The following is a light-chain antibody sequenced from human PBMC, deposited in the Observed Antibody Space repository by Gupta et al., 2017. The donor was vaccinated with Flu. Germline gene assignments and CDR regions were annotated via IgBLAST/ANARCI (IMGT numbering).Light chain of an antibody. CDR2: GAS. CDR3: QQYNNWPPLT. V-gene: IGKV3-15*01. Sequence: EIVMTQSPATLSVSPGERATLSCRASLSVSSSLAWYQQKPGQAPRLLIYGASTRATGVPDRFSGSGYGTEFTLTISSRQSEDFAVYYCQQYNNWPPLTFGGGTKVEIK. CDR1: LSVSSS. J-gene: IGKJ4*01.